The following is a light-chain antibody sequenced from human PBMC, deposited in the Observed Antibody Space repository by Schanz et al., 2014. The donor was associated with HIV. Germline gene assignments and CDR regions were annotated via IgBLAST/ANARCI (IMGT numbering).Light chain of an antibody. CDR2: EDN. CDR3: QSYENGAMV. V-gene: IGLV6-57*02. CDR1: SGSIASKY. J-gene: IGLJ2*01. Sequence: NFMLTQPHSVSESPGKTVTISCTGSSGSIASKYVQWYQQRPGSAPTTVIYEDNQRPSGVPDRFSGSVDSSSNSASLIISGLKTEDEADYYCQSYENGAMVFGGGTKLTVL.